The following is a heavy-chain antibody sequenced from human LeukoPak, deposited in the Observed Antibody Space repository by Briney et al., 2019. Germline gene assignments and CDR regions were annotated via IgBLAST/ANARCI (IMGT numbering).Heavy chain of an antibody. Sequence: GGSLRLSCAASGFTFSDYYMSWIRQAPGKGLGWVSDLSGSGDSKFYADSGKGRFTISRDNAKKSLYLQVSSLRAEDTAVYYCARRAYSNHFFDYWGQGTLVTVSS. CDR2: LSGSGDSK. D-gene: IGHD4-11*01. CDR3: ARRAYSNHFFDY. V-gene: IGHV3-11*01. J-gene: IGHJ4*02. CDR1: GFTFSDYY.